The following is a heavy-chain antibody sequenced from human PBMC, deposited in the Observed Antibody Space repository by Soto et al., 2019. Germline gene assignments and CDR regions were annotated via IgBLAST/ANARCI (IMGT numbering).Heavy chain of an antibody. J-gene: IGHJ4*01. CDR3: TTDSRTTLPEIRFDY. V-gene: IGHV3-15*07. CDR1: GFPFNNAW. Sequence: GGSLRLSCAASGFPFNNAWINWVRQVPGKGLEWVDRVKSKADGGSGDYAAPVKGRFVVSRDDSKDIVYLQMNSLKIEDTGVYYCTTDSRTTLPEIRFDYWGHGTQVTVSS. CDR2: VKSKADGGSG. D-gene: IGHD1-26*01.